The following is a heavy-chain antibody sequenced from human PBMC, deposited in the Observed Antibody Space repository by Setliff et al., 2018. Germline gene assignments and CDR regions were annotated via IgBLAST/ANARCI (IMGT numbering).Heavy chain of an antibody. CDR1: GFSLNSFR. Sequence: PGGSLRLSCAASGFSLNSFRMTWIRQPPGKGLEWVSVISSDGSSIYYADSVKGRFTISRDNSKNTLYLQMNSLRAEDTAIYYCARCSSWHGHYPHFNYWGQGTLVTVSS. CDR3: ARCSSWHGHYPHFNY. J-gene: IGHJ4*02. V-gene: IGHV3-23*03. D-gene: IGHD6-13*01. CDR2: ISSDGSSI.